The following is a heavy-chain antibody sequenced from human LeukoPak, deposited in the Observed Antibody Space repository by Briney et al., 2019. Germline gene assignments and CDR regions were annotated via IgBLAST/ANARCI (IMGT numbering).Heavy chain of an antibody. Sequence: ASVKVSCKASGYTFTDYYMHWVRQASGQGLEWMGWINPKSGGTNYAQKFQGRVTMTRDTSISTAYMELNRLRSDDTAVYYCARGRRDSRQFDYWGQGALVTVSS. J-gene: IGHJ4*02. CDR3: ARGRRDSRQFDY. CDR2: INPKSGGT. V-gene: IGHV1-2*02. CDR1: GYTFTDYY. D-gene: IGHD3-10*01.